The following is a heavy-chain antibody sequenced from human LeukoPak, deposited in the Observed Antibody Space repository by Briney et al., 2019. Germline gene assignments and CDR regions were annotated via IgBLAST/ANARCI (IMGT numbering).Heavy chain of an antibody. CDR1: GFTFSSYG. J-gene: IGHJ4*02. CDR3: VQDSSRAAADYYLDY. V-gene: IGHV3-30*18. D-gene: IGHD6-13*01. Sequence: GGSLRLSCAASGFTFSSYGMHWVRQAPGKGLEWVAVISYDGRDKYSADSVKGRFTTSRDNSKNTLYLQMNSLRTEDTAFYYCVQDSSRAAADYYLDYWGQGTLVTVSS. CDR2: ISYDGRDK.